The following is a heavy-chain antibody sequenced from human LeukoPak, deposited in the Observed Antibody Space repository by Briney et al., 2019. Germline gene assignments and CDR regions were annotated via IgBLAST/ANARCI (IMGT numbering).Heavy chain of an antibody. CDR2: ISGSGGST. CDR3: AKASWIQLWLPDY. Sequence: GGSLRLSCAASGLIFSSYAMSWVRQAPGKGLEWVSAISGSGGSTYYADSVKGRFTISRDNSKNTLYLQMNSLRAEDTAVYYCAKASWIQLWLPDYWGQGTLVTVSS. D-gene: IGHD5-18*01. V-gene: IGHV3-23*01. J-gene: IGHJ4*02. CDR1: GLIFSSYA.